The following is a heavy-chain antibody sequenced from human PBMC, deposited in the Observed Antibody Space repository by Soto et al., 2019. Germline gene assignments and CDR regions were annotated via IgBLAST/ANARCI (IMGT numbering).Heavy chain of an antibody. CDR2: IFSNDEK. V-gene: IGHV2-26*01. D-gene: IGHD3-10*01. Sequence: QVTLKESGPVLVKPTETLTLTCTVSGFSLSNARMGVSWIRQPPGKALEWLAHIFSNDEKSYSTSLKSRLTTSNDTSKSQVVLTMTNMDPVDTATYYCARILWFGESNWFDPWGQGTLVTVSS. J-gene: IGHJ5*02. CDR3: ARILWFGESNWFDP. CDR1: GFSLSNARMG.